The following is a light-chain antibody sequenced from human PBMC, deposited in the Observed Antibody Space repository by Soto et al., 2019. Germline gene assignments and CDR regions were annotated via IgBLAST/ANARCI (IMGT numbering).Light chain of an antibody. CDR3: AAWDDSLNGSYV. V-gene: IGLV1-44*01. Sequence: QSVLTQPPSASGTPRQRVTISCSGSSSNIGRNTVNWYQQLPGTAPKRLIYSNSQRPSGAPDRFSGSKSGTSASLAISGLQSEDEADYYCAAWDDSLNGSYVFGTGTKLTVL. J-gene: IGLJ1*01. CDR2: SNS. CDR1: SSNIGRNT.